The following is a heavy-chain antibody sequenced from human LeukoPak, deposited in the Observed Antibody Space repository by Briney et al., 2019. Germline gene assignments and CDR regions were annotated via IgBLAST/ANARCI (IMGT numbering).Heavy chain of an antibody. V-gene: IGHV5-51*01. CDR3: ARRYSTDSIDY. CDR2: IYPGDSET. Sequence: LGESLKISCKGSGYSFTDYWIGWVRQMPGKGLEWMGIIYPGDSETRYSPSFQGQVTISADKSISTAYLQWSSLKASDTAMYYCARRYSTDSIDYWGQGTLVTASS. CDR1: GYSFTDYW. J-gene: IGHJ4*02. D-gene: IGHD6-13*01.